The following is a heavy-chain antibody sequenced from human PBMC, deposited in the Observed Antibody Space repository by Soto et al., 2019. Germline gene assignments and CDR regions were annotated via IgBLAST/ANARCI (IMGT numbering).Heavy chain of an antibody. CDR1: GGSFSGYY. CDR3: ARDVAVGAYAHFDY. CDR2: INHSGST. V-gene: IGHV4-34*01. D-gene: IGHD1-26*01. Sequence: PSETLSLTCAVYGGSFSGYYWSWIRQPPGKGLEWTGEINHSGSTNYNPSLKSRVTISVDTSKNQFSLKLSSVTAADTAVYYCARDVAVGAYAHFDYWGQGTLVTVSS. J-gene: IGHJ4*02.